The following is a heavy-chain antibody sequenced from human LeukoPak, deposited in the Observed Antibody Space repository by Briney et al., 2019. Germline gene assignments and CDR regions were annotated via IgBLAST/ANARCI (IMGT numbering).Heavy chain of an antibody. CDR1: GGSISSYY. J-gene: IGHJ4*02. V-gene: IGHV4-59*01. Sequence: SETLSLTCTVSGGSISSYYWSWIRQPPGKGLEWIGYIYYSGSTNYNPSLKSRVTISVDTSKNQFSLKLSSVTAADTAVYYCARPNRGYSGTPHPFDYWGQGALVTVSS. D-gene: IGHD6-13*01. CDR3: ARPNRGYSGTPHPFDY. CDR2: IYYSGST.